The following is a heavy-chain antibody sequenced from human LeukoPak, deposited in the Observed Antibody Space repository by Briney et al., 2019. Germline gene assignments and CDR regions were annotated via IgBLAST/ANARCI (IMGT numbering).Heavy chain of an antibody. J-gene: IGHJ4*02. CDR2: IIPIFGTA. Sequence: ASVKVSCKASGGTFSSYAISWVRQAPGQGLEWMGGIIPIFGTANYAQKFQGRVTITADESTSTAYMELSSLRSEDTAVYYCARDGYNKYYFDCWGQGTLVTVSS. CDR3: ARDGYNKYYFDC. V-gene: IGHV1-69*01. CDR1: GGTFSSYA. D-gene: IGHD5-24*01.